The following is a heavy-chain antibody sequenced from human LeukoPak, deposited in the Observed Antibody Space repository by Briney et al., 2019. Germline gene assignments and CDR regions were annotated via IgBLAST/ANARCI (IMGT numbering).Heavy chain of an antibody. D-gene: IGHD5-18*01. J-gene: IGHJ4*02. CDR3: ASEGVDTANFDY. V-gene: IGHV1-2*06. Sequence: ASVKDSCKASGYTFTGYYMHWVRQAPGQGLEWMGRINPNSGGTNCAQKFQGRVTMTRDTSISTAYMELSRLRSDDTAVYYCASEGVDTANFDYWGQGTLVTVSS. CDR1: GYTFTGYY. CDR2: INPNSGGT.